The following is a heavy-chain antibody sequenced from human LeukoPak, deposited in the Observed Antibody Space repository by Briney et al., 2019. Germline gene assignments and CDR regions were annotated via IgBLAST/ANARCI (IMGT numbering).Heavy chain of an antibody. V-gene: IGHV3-23*01. CDR3: SKARTPYNSGFDY. D-gene: IGHD6-19*01. CDR1: GFTFTDYA. Sequence: PGGSLRLFCAASGFTFTDYAMGCVRRDPGQGLECGSTIGASGSTTYYADYVRGRFTISRDNSNNTLSLQMSSLSAEDTAVYYCSKARTPYNSGFDYWGQGTLVAVSS. J-gene: IGHJ4*02. CDR2: IGASGSTT.